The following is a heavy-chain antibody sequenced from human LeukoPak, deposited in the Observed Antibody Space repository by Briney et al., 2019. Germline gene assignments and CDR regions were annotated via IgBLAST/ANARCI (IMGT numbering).Heavy chain of an antibody. D-gene: IGHD5-24*01. V-gene: IGHV1-69*04. CDR3: AAVAARDGGN. J-gene: IGHJ4*02. Sequence: SVKVSCKASGGSFSNYVFNWVRQAPGQGFEWMGRSIPTFGIPHSAQKFQGRVTITADKSTTTVYMELSSLRSEDTAVYYCAAVAARDGGNWGQGTLVTVSS. CDR1: GGSFSNYV. CDR2: SIPTFGIP.